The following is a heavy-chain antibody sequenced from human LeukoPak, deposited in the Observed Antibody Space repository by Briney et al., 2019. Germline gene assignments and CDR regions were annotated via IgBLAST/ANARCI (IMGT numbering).Heavy chain of an antibody. V-gene: IGHV4-38-2*01. CDR1: GYSISSGYY. CDR2: IYHSGST. J-gene: IGHJ4*02. D-gene: IGHD5-12*01. CDR3: AGSPVAMIIFDY. Sequence: SETLSLTCAVSGYSISSGYYWGWIRQPPGKGLDWIGSIYHSGSTYYNPSLKCRVTISVDTSKNQFSLKLSSVTAADTAVYYCAGSPVAMIIFDYWGQGTLVTVSS.